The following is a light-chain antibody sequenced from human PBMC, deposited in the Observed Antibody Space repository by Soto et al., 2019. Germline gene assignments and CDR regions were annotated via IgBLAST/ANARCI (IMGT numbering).Light chain of an antibody. CDR3: QQYYSYPIT. Sequence: DIQLTQSPSFLSASVGDRVTITCRASQGIRSYLAWYQQRPGKAPELLIYAASTLQSGVPSRFSGSGSGTDFTLTISCLQSEDFATYYCQQYYSYPITFGQGTRLEIK. CDR1: QGIRSY. CDR2: AAS. V-gene: IGKV1-9*01. J-gene: IGKJ5*01.